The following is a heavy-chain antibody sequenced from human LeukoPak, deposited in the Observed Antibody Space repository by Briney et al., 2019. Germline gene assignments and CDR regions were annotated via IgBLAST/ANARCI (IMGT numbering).Heavy chain of an antibody. D-gene: IGHD1-26*01. CDR3: AKDRNSGSYPSYFDY. CDR1: GFTFSSYA. V-gene: IGHV3-23*01. Sequence: GGSLRLSCAASGFTFSSYAMSWVRQAPGKGLEWVSAISGSGGSTYYADSVKGRFTISRDNSKNTLYLQMNSLRAEDTAVYYCAKDRNSGSYPSYFDYWGQGTLVTVSS. CDR2: ISGSGGST. J-gene: IGHJ4*02.